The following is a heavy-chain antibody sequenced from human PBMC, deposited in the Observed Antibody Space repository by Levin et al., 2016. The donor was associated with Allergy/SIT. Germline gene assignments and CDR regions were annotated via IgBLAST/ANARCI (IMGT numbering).Heavy chain of an antibody. CDR3: AKPLGSSGGAFDI. D-gene: IGHD6-19*01. J-gene: IGHJ3*02. CDR2: ISGSGGST. Sequence: WIRQPPGKGLEWVSAISGSGGSTYYADSVKGRFTISRDNSKNTLYLQMNSLRAEDTAVYYCAKPLGSSGGAFDIWGQGTMVTVSS. V-gene: IGHV3-23*01.